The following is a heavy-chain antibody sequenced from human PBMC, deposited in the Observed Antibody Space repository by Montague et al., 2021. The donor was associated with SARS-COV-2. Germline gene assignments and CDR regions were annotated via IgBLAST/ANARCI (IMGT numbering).Heavy chain of an antibody. Sequence: SLRLSCAASGFTFSNSAMNWVRQAPGKGLEWVSGSSGSDGGTHYADSVKGRFTISRDNSKNVLYLQMNSPRAEDTALYYCAKDSYYYGLGYGMDVWGQGTTATVSS. CDR1: GFTFSNSA. D-gene: IGHD3-10*01. J-gene: IGHJ6*02. CDR3: AKDSYYYGLGYGMDV. V-gene: IGHV3-23*01. CDR2: SSGSDGGT.